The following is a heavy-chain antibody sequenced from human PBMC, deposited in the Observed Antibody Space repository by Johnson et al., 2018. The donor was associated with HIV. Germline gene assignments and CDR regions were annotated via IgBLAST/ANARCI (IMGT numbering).Heavy chain of an antibody. D-gene: IGHD5-24*01. CDR3: ARACRDGYTCDVYDI. J-gene: IGHJ3*02. V-gene: IGHV3-33*05. Sequence: QVQLVESGGGVVQPGGSLRLSCAASGFTFSSYGMHWVRQAPGKGLAWVAFISHDESTEYYADSVKGRFTISRDNPWNTLFLQMNSLRAEDTAVYYCARACRDGYTCDVYDIWGQGTMVTVSS. CDR2: ISHDESTE. CDR1: GFTFSSYG.